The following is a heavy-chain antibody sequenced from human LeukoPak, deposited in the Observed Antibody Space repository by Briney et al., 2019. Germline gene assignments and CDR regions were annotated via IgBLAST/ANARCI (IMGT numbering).Heavy chain of an antibody. J-gene: IGHJ4*02. Sequence: ASVKVSCKASGYTFTNYDISWVRQAPGQGLEWMGWISAYNGNTNYAQKLQGRVTMTTDTSTSTAYMELRSLRSDDTAVYYCARDSPYGSGSYYNVETPFDYWGQGTLVTVSS. V-gene: IGHV1-18*04. CDR3: ARDSPYGSGSYYNVETPFDY. D-gene: IGHD3-10*01. CDR2: ISAYNGNT. CDR1: GYTFTNYD.